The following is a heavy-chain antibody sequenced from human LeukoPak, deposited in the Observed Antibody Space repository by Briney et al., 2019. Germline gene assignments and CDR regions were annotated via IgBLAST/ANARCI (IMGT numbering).Heavy chain of an antibody. CDR3: ARDFLDNWSFLGPSH. J-gene: IGHJ4*02. CDR1: GFTFSSYA. D-gene: IGHD1-20*01. Sequence: HAGRSLRLSCAASGFTFSSYAVHWVRQAPGKGLEWVAVISYDGSNKYYADSVKGRFTISRDNSKNTLYLQMNSLRAEDTAVYYCARDFLDNWSFLGPSHWGQGNLVTVSS. V-gene: IGHV3-30-3*01. CDR2: ISYDGSNK.